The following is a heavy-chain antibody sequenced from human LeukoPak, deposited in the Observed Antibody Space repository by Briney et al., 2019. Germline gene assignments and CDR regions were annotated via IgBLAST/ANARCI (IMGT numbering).Heavy chain of an antibody. Sequence: SETLSLTCAVYGGSFSGYYWSWIRQPPGKGLEWIGEINHSGSTNYNPSLKGRVTISVDTSKNQFSLKLSSVTAADTAVYYCARGRWLVLAPYFDYWGQGTLVTVSS. CDR1: GGSFSGYY. D-gene: IGHD6-19*01. V-gene: IGHV4-34*01. CDR3: ARGRWLVLAPYFDY. J-gene: IGHJ4*02. CDR2: INHSGST.